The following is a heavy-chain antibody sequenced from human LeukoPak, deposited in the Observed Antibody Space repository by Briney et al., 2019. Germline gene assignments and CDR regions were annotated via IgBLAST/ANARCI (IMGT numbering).Heavy chain of an antibody. CDR2: IYTSGSA. D-gene: IGHD5-12*01. CDR3: ARDLPRWLRVDAFDI. J-gene: IGHJ3*02. Sequence: SETLSLTCTVSGGSISSYHWSWIRQPAGKGLEWIGRIYTSGSANYNPSLKSRVTMSVDTSKNQFSLKLSSVTAADTAVYYCARDLPRWLRVDAFDIWGQGTMVTVSS. CDR1: GGSISSYH. V-gene: IGHV4-4*07.